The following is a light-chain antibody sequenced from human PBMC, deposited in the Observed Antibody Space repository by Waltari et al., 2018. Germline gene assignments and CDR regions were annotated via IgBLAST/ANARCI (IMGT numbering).Light chain of an antibody. Sequence: SYELTQPPSVSVSPGQTATITCSGDHLGDKYACWYQQRPGQSPVLVIFQHPKRPSGIPERFSGSNSGNTATLTISGAQAMDEADYYCQVWDSSTAHVVFGGGTKLTVL. CDR1: HLGDKY. CDR2: QHP. J-gene: IGLJ2*01. V-gene: IGLV3-1*01. CDR3: QVWDSSTAHVV.